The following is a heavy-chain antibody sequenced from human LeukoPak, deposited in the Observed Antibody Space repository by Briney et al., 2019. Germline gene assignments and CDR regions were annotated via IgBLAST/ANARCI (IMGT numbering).Heavy chain of an antibody. D-gene: IGHD2-15*01. J-gene: IGHJ4*02. CDR2: ISGSGGST. Sequence: GGSLRLSCAASGFTFSSYAMSWVRQAPGKGLEWVSAISGSGGSTYYADSVKGRFTISRDNSKNTLYLQMNSLRAEDTAVYYCTKDEAVVVAATPFDYWGQGTLVTVSS. CDR3: TKDEAVVVAATPFDY. V-gene: IGHV3-23*01. CDR1: GFTFSSYA.